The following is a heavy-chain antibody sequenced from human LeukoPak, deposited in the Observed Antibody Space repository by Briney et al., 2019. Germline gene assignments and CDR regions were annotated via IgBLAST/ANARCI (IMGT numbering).Heavy chain of an antibody. J-gene: IGHJ6*04. D-gene: IGHD6-19*01. CDR3: AKDSSGCYTHGMDV. Sequence: GGSLRLSCAASGFTFSSYAMSWVREAPGKGLEWVSAISGSGGSTYYADSAKGRFTISRDNSKNTLYLQMNILRAEDTAVYYCAKDSSGCYTHGMDVWGKGTTVTVSS. CDR2: ISGSGGST. CDR1: GFTFSSYA. V-gene: IGHV3-23*01.